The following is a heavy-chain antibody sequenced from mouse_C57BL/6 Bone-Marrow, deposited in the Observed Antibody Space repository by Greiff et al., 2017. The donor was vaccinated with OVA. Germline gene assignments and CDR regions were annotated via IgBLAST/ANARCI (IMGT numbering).Heavy chain of an antibody. V-gene: IGHV14-4*01. CDR3: TPSTCGPWFAY. D-gene: IGHD1-1*02. CDR2: IDPENGDT. CDR1: GFTIKDDY. J-gene: IGHJ3*01. Sequence: EVQLQQSGAELVRPGASVKLSCTASGFTIKDDYMHWVKQRPEQGLEWVGWIDPENGDTEYASTFKGKATITADNSSITAYLQLSRLTSEDTAVYYCTPSTCGPWFAYWGQGTLVTVSA.